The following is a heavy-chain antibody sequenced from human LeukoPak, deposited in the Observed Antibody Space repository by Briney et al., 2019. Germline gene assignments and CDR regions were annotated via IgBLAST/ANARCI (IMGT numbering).Heavy chain of an antibody. J-gene: IGHJ4*02. V-gene: IGHV1-69*05. CDR1: GGTFSSYA. D-gene: IGHD2-15*01. CDR2: IIPIFGTA. CDR3: ARGRSGGSPPFDY. Sequence: SVKVSCKASGGTFSSYAISWVRQAPGQGLEWMGRIIPIFGTANYAQKVQGRVRITTDGSTRTAYMELRSLRSEDTAVYYCARGRSGGSPPFDYWGQGTLVPVSS.